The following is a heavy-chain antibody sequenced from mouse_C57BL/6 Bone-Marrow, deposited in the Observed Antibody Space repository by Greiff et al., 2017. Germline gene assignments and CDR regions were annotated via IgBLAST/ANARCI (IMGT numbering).Heavy chain of an antibody. J-gene: IGHJ2*01. CDR3: AGGGTGSSFDY. CDR2: INPYNGGT. Sequence: EVQLQQSGPVLVKPGASVKMSCKASGYTFTDYYMNWVKQSHGKSLEWIGVINPYNGGTSYNQKFKGKATLTVDKSSSTAYMELNSLTSEDSAVYYCAGGGTGSSFDYWGQGTTLTVSS. V-gene: IGHV1-19*01. CDR1: GYTFTDYY. D-gene: IGHD3-3*01.